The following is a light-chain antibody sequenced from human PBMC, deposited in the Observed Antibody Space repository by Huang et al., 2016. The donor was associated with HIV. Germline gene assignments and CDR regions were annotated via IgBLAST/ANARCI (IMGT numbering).Light chain of an antibody. V-gene: IGKV2-28*01. Sequence: DIVMTQSPLSLPVTPGEPASISCSSSQSLLHSNGYNYLDWYLQKPGQSPLLLIYVASNRASGVPDRFSGSGSGTDFTLKISRVEAEDVGIYYCMQALETPPTFGQGTKVEI. CDR2: VAS. CDR1: QSLLHSNGYNY. J-gene: IGKJ1*01. CDR3: MQALETPPT.